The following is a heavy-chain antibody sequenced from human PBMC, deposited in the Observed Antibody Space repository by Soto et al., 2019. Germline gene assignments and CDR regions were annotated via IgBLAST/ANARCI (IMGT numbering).Heavy chain of an antibody. CDR3: ALTGPLDY. Sequence: QVHLQASGPGLVKPSETLSLTCTVSGGSLTDYYWSWIRQPPGKGLEWIGYIYYSDITNYNPSLRSRVAISVDTSRSHFSLTLSSVTAADTAVYYCALTGPLDYWSQGTLVTVS. CDR2: IYYSDIT. V-gene: IGHV4-59*01. J-gene: IGHJ4*02. D-gene: IGHD7-27*01. CDR1: GGSLTDYY.